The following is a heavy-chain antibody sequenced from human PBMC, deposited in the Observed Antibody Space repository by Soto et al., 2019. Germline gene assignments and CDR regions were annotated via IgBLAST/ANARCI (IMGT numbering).Heavy chain of an antibody. CDR1: GFTFNNYA. CDR3: AKGRGGSGSLTPRVDF. J-gene: IGHJ4*02. V-gene: IGHV3-23*01. D-gene: IGHD3-10*01. Sequence: EVQLLASGGGLVQPGGSLRLSCAASGFTFNNYAMTWVRQAPGKGLEWVSAISGGGATTSYADSVKGRFTVSRYGSKNTLYRHMSSLRAKDSALYYCAKGRGGSGSLTPRVDFWGQGTLVTVSS. CDR2: ISGGGATT.